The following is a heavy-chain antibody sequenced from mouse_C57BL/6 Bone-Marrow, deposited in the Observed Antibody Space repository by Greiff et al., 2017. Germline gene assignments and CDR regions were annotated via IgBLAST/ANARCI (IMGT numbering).Heavy chain of an antibody. D-gene: IGHD1-2*01. V-gene: IGHV1-82*01. CDR2: IYPGDGDT. J-gene: IGHJ2*01. CDR1: GYAFSSSW. CDR3: ARSHYYDPSFDC. Sequence: VQLQESGPELVKPGASVKISCKASGYAFSSSWMNWVKQRPGKGLEWIGRIYPGDGDTNYNGKFKGKATLTADKSSSTAYMQLSSLTSEDSAVYFCARSHYYDPSFDCWGQGTTLTFSS.